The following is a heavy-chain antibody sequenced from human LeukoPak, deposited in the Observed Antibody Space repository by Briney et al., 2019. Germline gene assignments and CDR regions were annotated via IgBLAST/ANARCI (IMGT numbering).Heavy chain of an antibody. V-gene: IGHV3-11*06. D-gene: IGHD3-22*01. Sequence: PGGSLRLSCAASGFTFSNYYMSWIRQAPGKGLEWVSYISSSSSTTNYADSVKGRFTISRDNAKNSLYLQMNSLRAEDTAVYYCARDQGGNYDSSGYYRYWGQGTLVAVSS. CDR2: ISSSSSTT. CDR1: GFTFSNYY. CDR3: ARDQGGNYDSSGYYRY. J-gene: IGHJ4*02.